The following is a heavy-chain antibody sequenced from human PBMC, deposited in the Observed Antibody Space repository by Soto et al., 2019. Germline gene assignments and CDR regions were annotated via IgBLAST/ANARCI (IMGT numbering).Heavy chain of an antibody. CDR3: ARDGREHSGYDPDY. Sequence: QVQLVESGGGVVQPGRSLRLSCAASGFTFSDYAMHWVRQAPGKGLKWVAVIWYDGSNEHYADSVKGRFIISRDNSKNTLYLQMNSLRAEDTAVYPCARDGREHSGYDPDYWGQGTLVTVSS. CDR1: GFTFSDYA. CDR2: IWYDGSNE. J-gene: IGHJ4*02. V-gene: IGHV3-33*01. D-gene: IGHD5-12*01.